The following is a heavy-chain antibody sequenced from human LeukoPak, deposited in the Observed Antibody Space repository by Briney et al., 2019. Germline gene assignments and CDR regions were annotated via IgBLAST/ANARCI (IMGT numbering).Heavy chain of an antibody. CDR1: GFTFSSYE. Sequence: GGSLRLSCAASGFTFSSYEMNWVRQAPGKGLEWVSYISSSGSTIYYADSVKGRFTISRDNAKNSLYLQMNSLRAEDTAVYYCARARGPTDYYDSSGYGGELGYWRQGTLVTVPS. CDR3: ARARGPTDYYDSSGYGGELGY. D-gene: IGHD3-22*01. J-gene: IGHJ4*02. V-gene: IGHV3-48*03. CDR2: ISSSGSTI.